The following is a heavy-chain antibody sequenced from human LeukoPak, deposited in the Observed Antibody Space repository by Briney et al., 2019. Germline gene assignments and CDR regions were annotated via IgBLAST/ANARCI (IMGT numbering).Heavy chain of an antibody. Sequence: GGSLRLSCAASGFTFSSYSMNWVRQAPGKGLEWVSSISSSSSYIYYADSVKGRFSISRDNAKNSLYLQMNSLRAEDTAVYYCASGQYDFWAYFDYWGQGTLVTVSS. V-gene: IGHV3-21*01. CDR2: ISSSSSYI. CDR3: ASGQYDFWAYFDY. J-gene: IGHJ4*02. D-gene: IGHD3-3*01. CDR1: GFTFSSYS.